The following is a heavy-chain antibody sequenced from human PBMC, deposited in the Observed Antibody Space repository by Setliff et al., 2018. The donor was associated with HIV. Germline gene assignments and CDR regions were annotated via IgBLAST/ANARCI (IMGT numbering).Heavy chain of an antibody. CDR3: AKIQNPQGYYYDSSGYYPHPGSPDY. Sequence: ASVKVSCKPSGDTFNSYTINWVRQAPGQGLEWMGLINPSGGRTSYAQKFQGRLTMTRDTSRSTVYMELSSLRSEDTAVYYCAKIQNPQGYYYDSSGYYPHPGSPDYWGQGTLVTVSS. CDR1: GDTFNSYT. D-gene: IGHD3-22*01. J-gene: IGHJ4*02. CDR2: INPSGGRT. V-gene: IGHV1-46*02.